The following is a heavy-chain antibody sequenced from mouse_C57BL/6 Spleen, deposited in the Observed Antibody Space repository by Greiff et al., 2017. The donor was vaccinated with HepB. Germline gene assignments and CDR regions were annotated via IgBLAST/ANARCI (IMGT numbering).Heavy chain of an antibody. Sequence: QVQLQQSGPELVKPGASVKISCKASGYAFSSSWMNWVKQRPGKGLEWIGRIYPGDGDTNYNGKFKGKATLTADKSSSTAYMQLSSLTSEDSAVYFCARSAYYGSLDDWGQGTTLTVSS. D-gene: IGHD1-1*01. CDR1: GYAFSSSW. V-gene: IGHV1-82*01. J-gene: IGHJ2*01. CDR3: ARSAYYGSLDD. CDR2: IYPGDGDT.